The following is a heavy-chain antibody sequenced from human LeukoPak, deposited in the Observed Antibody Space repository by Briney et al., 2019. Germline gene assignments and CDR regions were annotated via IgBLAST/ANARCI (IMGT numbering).Heavy chain of an antibody. CDR2: IYYSGST. J-gene: IGHJ6*03. CDR1: GGSISSSSYY. D-gene: IGHD5-12*01. V-gene: IGHV4-39*01. CDR3: ASLPGDGSGYGVYYYMDV. Sequence: SETLSLTCTVSGGSISSSSYYWGWIRQPPGKGLEWIGSIYYSGSTYYNPSLKSRVTISVDTSKNQFSLKLSSVTAADTAVYYCASLPGDGSGYGVYYYMDVWGKGTTVTVSS.